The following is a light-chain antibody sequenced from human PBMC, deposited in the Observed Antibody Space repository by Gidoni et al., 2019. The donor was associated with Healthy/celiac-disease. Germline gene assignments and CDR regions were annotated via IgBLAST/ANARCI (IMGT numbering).Light chain of an antibody. CDR2: DAS. V-gene: IGKV1-33*01. CDR1: QDISNY. Sequence: DIQMTQSPSSLSASVGDRVTITCQASQDISNYLNWYQQKPGKAPKLLIYDASNLETGVPSRFSGSGSGTDFTFTISSLQPEDIATYYCQHGYTFGQGTKLEIK. J-gene: IGKJ2*01. CDR3: QHGYT.